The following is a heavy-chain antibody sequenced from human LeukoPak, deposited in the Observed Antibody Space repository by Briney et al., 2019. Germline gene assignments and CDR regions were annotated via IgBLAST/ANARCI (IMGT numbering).Heavy chain of an antibody. Sequence: SETLSLTCAVYGGSFSGYYWSWIRQPPGKGLEWIGEINHSGSTNYNPSLKSRVTISVDTSKNQFSLKLSSVTAADTAVYYCARGRYFDYWGQGALVTVSS. V-gene: IGHV4-34*01. CDR3: ARGRYFDY. CDR1: GGSFSGYY. J-gene: IGHJ4*02. CDR2: INHSGST.